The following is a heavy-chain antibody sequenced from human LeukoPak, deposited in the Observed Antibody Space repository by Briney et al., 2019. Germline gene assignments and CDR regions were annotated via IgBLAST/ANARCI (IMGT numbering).Heavy chain of an antibody. CDR1: GFTFSNAW. CDR3: AREGGGDYGDYLRY. CDR2: ISYDGSNK. Sequence: GGSLRLSCAASGFTFSNAWMSWVRQAPGKGLEWVSVISYDGSNKYYADSVKGRFTISRDNSKNTLYLQMNSLRAEDTAVYYCAREGGGDYGDYLRYWGQGTLVTVSS. J-gene: IGHJ4*02. V-gene: IGHV3-30-3*01. D-gene: IGHD4-17*01.